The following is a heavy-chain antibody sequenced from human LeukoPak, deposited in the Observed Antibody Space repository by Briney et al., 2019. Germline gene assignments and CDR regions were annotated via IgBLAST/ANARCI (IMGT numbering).Heavy chain of an antibody. Sequence: SVKVSCKASGGTFSSYAISWVRQAPGQGLEWMGGIIPIFGTANYAQKFQGRVTITADKSTSTAYMELSSLRSEDTAVYYCATASQYSSGWDPGHYYGMDVWGKGTTVTVSS. CDR3: ATASQYSSGWDPGHYYGMDV. CDR2: IIPIFGTA. D-gene: IGHD6-19*01. V-gene: IGHV1-69*06. CDR1: GGTFSSYA. J-gene: IGHJ6*04.